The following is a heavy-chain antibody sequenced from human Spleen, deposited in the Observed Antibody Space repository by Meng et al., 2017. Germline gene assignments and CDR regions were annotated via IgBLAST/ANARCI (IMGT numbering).Heavy chain of an antibody. V-gene: IGHV3-21*01. CDR1: GFTFSIYS. Sequence: GESLKISCAASGFTFSIYSMNWVRQAPGKGLEWVSSISTSSSHIFYADSVKGRFTISRDNAKNSLFLQMNSLRAEDTAVYYCARDLLSGYFDYWGQGMLVTVSS. CDR2: ISTSSSHI. J-gene: IGHJ4*02. D-gene: IGHD3-22*01. CDR3: ARDLLSGYFDY.